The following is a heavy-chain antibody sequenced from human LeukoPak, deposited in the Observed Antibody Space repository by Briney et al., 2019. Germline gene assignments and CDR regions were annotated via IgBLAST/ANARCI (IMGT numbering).Heavy chain of an antibody. CDR2: ISGSGGST. V-gene: IGHV3-23*01. Sequence: GGSLRLSCAASGFTFSSYAMSWVRQAPGKGLEWVSAISGSGGSTYYADSVKGRFTISRDNSKNTLYLQMNSLRAEDTAVYYCARKLGPDYYYYYMDVWGKGTTVTVSS. CDR1: GFTFSSYA. CDR3: ARKLGPDYYYYYMDV. J-gene: IGHJ6*03.